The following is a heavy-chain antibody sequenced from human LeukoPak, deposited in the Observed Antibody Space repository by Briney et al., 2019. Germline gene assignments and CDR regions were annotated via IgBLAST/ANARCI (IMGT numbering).Heavy chain of an antibody. J-gene: IGHJ5*02. V-gene: IGHV1-2*02. Sequence: ASVKVSCTASGGTFGSYAISWVRQAPGQGLEWMGWINPNSGGTNYAQKFQGRVTMTRDTSISTAYMELRRLRSDDTAVYYCARYLPTIRGVIPRWFDPWGQGTLVTVSS. CDR1: GGTFGSYA. CDR3: ARYLPTIRGVIPRWFDP. CDR2: INPNSGGT. D-gene: IGHD3-10*01.